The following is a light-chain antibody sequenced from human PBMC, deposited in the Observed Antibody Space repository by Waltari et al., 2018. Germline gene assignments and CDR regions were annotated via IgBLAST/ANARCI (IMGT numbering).Light chain of an antibody. CDR3: QQYYSNPRT. V-gene: IGKV4-1*01. Sequence: DIVLTQSPDSLAVSLGERATSNGKATQHLSNAHNKNSLAWYQQNPGHPPRLLIYWASTRDSGGPDRFSGSGSGTDFTLTIDSLQTEDVAVYFCQQYYSNPRTFGPGTKLEIK. J-gene: IGKJ3*01. CDR2: WAS. CDR1: QHLSNAHNKNS.